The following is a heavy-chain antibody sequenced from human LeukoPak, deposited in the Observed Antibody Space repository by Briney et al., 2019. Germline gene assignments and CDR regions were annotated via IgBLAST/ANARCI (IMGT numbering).Heavy chain of an antibody. D-gene: IGHD4-17*01. CDR3: AKAYGDYEDY. V-gene: IGHV4-34*01. Sequence: PSETLSLTCAVYGGSFGGYYWSWIRQPPGKGLEWIGEINHSGSTNYNPSLKSRVAISVDTSKNQFSLKLSSVTAADTAVYYCAKAYGDYEDYWGQGTLVTVSS. CDR1: GGSFGGYY. J-gene: IGHJ4*02. CDR2: INHSGST.